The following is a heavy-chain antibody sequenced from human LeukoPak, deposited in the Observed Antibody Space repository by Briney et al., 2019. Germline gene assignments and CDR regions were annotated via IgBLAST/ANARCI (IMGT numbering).Heavy chain of an antibody. CDR3: ARGEGFANKFDY. CDR2: IYYSGST. D-gene: IGHD1/OR15-1a*01. CDR1: GGSISSSSYY. J-gene: IGHJ4*02. V-gene: IGHV4-39*07. Sequence: TSETLSLTCTVSGGSISSSSYYWGWIRQPPGKGLEWIGSIYYSGSTYYNPSLKSRVTISVDTSKNQFSLKLSSVTAADTAVYYCARGEGFANKFDYWGQGTLVTVSS.